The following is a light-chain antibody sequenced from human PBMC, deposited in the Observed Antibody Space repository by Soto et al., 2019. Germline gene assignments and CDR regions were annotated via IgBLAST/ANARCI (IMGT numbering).Light chain of an antibody. CDR2: DVT. CDR1: SSDVGGYNY. V-gene: IGLV2-11*01. CDR3: CSYAVTSTYL. J-gene: IGLJ1*01. Sequence: QSVLTQPRSVSGSPGQSVTISCTGTSSDVGGYNYVSWYQQHPGKAPKLMVYDVTERPSGVPDRFSGSKSGNTASLPISGLRAEDEADYYCCSYAVTSTYLFXTGTKGTVL.